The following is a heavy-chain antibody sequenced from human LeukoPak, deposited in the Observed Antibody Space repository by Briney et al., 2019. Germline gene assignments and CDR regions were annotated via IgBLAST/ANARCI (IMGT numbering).Heavy chain of an antibody. CDR3: ARDTLSTGYSSSWYLVDY. CDR1: GYTFTCYY. V-gene: IGHV1-2*06. Sequence: ASVKVSCKASGYTFTCYYMHWVRQAPGQGLEWMGRINPNSGGTNYAQKFQGRVTMTRDTSISTAYMELSRLRSDDTAVYYCARDTLSTGYSSSWYLVDYWGQGTLVTVSS. CDR2: INPNSGGT. D-gene: IGHD6-13*01. J-gene: IGHJ4*02.